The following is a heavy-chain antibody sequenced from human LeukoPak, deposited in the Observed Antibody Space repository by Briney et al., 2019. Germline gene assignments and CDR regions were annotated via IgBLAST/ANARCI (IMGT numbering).Heavy chain of an antibody. Sequence: PSETLSLTCAVYGEPLSSHYWSWIRQSPGKGLEWIADIIHSGSTNYNSSLKSRVTISLDTSKNQFSLNLTSVTAADTAVYYCARGLTELGTAYYYYMDVWGKGTTVIVSS. CDR2: IIHSGST. CDR1: GEPLSSHY. V-gene: IGHV4-34*01. D-gene: IGHD7-27*01. J-gene: IGHJ6*03. CDR3: ARGLTELGTAYYYYMDV.